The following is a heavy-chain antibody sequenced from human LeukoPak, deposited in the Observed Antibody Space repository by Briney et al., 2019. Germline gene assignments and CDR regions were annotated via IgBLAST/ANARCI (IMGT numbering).Heavy chain of an antibody. D-gene: IGHD6-13*01. Sequence: PSETLSLTCTVSGGSISSSSYYCGWIRQPPGKALEWIGSIYYSGSTYYNPSLKSRVTISVDTSKNQFSLKLSSVTAADTAVYYCARGIDSSSWYYYYGMDVWGQGTTVTVSS. CDR1: GGSISSSSYY. CDR2: IYYSGST. J-gene: IGHJ6*02. V-gene: IGHV4-39*07. CDR3: ARGIDSSSWYYYYGMDV.